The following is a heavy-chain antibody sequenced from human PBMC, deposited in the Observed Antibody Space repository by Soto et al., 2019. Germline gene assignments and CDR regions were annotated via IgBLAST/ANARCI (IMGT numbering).Heavy chain of an antibody. Sequence: EVQLVESGGGLVQPGGSLRLSCTASGFIVSDTYVNWVRQAPGKGLEWVSVISNRGETHYADSVRGRFSLSRDISDNTLHLQMNNLRVEDTAVYYCAREHRYCRGGSCSITGDAYDIWGQGTMVTVSS. CDR2: ISNRGET. CDR3: AREHRYCRGGSCSITGDAYDI. J-gene: IGHJ3*02. CDR1: GFIVSDTY. D-gene: IGHD2-15*01. V-gene: IGHV3-66*01.